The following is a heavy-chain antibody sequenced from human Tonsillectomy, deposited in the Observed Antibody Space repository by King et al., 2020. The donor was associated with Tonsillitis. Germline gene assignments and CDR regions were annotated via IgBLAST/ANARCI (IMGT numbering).Heavy chain of an antibody. J-gene: IGHJ6*02. CDR3: ASGYYGSGNGLDV. CDR1: GGSISSSNW. Sequence: VQLQESGPGLVKPPGTLSLTCAVSGGSISSSNWWSWVRQPPGKGLEWIGEIYHSGSTNYNPSLKSRVVISVDNSNNEFSLKLTSVTAADTAVYWCASGYYGSGNGLDVWGQGTTVTVSS. CDR2: IYHSGST. D-gene: IGHD3-10*01. V-gene: IGHV4-4*01.